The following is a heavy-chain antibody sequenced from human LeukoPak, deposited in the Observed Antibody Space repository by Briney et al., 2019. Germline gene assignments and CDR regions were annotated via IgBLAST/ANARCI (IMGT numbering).Heavy chain of an antibody. CDR2: INHSGST. J-gene: IGHJ4*02. D-gene: IGHD5-12*01. CDR1: GGSFSGYY. V-gene: IGHV4-34*01. Sequence: SETLSLTCAVYGGSFSGYYWSWIRQPPGKGLEWIGEINHSGSTNYNPSLKSRVTISVDTSKNQFSLKLSSVTAADTAVYYCARRGGYGGYDKVGFYYWGQGTLVTVSS. CDR3: ARRGGYGGYDKVGFYY.